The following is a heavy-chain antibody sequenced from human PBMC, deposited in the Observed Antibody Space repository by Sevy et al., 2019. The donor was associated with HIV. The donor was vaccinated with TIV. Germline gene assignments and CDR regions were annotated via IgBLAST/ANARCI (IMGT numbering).Heavy chain of an antibody. CDR2: INHSGST. V-gene: IGHV4-34*01. CDR1: GGSFSGYY. D-gene: IGHD2-2*01. J-gene: IGHJ5*02. Sequence: SETLSLTCAVYGGSFSGYYWNWIRQTPGKGLEWIGEINHSGSTNYNPSLKSRVTISVDTSTNQFSLRLNSVTVADTAVYYCARAPPVVVVPGAPSWFDPWGQGTLVTVSS. CDR3: ARAPPVVVVPGAPSWFDP.